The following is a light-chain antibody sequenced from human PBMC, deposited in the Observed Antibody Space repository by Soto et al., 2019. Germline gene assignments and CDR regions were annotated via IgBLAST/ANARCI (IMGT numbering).Light chain of an antibody. CDR1: QSVSSRY. Sequence: EIVLTQSPGTLSLSPGERATLSCRASQSVSSRYLGWYQQKRGQAPRLLISGASTRATGIPDRFSGSGSGTDSTLTISRLEPEDFAVYYCQQYGNSRWTFGQGTKVEIK. V-gene: IGKV3-20*01. CDR2: GAS. CDR3: QQYGNSRWT. J-gene: IGKJ1*01.